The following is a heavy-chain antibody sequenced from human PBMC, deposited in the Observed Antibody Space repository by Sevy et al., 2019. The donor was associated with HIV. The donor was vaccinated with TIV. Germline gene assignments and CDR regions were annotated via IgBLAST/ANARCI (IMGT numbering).Heavy chain of an antibody. CDR2: ISAYNGNT. Sequence: ASVKVSCKASGYTFTSYGISWVRQAPGQGLEWMGWISAYNGNTNYAQKLQGRVTMTTDTSTSTAYMELRSLRSDDTAVYYCARTNSYGYVYYYYYYMDVWGKGTTVTVSS. V-gene: IGHV1-18*01. J-gene: IGHJ6*03. CDR3: ARTNSYGYVYYYYYYMDV. D-gene: IGHD5-18*01. CDR1: GYTFTSYG.